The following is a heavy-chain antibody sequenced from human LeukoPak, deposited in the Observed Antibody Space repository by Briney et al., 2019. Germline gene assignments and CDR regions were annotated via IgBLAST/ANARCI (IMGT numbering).Heavy chain of an antibody. Sequence: ASVKVSCQASGYTFTGYYMHWVRQATGQGLEWMGWINPNSGGTDYAQKFQGRVTMTRDTPISTAYMELSRLRSDGTAVYYCARPHNGSYSGDADFLDYWGQRTLVTVSS. CDR1: GYTFTGYY. CDR3: ARPHNGSYSGDADFLDY. V-gene: IGHV1-2*02. J-gene: IGHJ4*02. D-gene: IGHD1-26*01. CDR2: INPNSGGT.